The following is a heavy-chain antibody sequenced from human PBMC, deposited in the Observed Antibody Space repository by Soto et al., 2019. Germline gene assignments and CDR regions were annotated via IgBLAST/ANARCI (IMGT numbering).Heavy chain of an antibody. V-gene: IGHV1-18*01. Sequence: QVQLVQSGAEVKKPGASVKVSCKTSGYTFTNFGLSWVRQAPGQGLEWMGWISAYNGNTNYAQNFQGRVTMTTDTSTSTAYRELRSLRSDDTAVYYCAGGGTPLDYWGQGTLVTVSS. D-gene: IGHD3-16*01. CDR1: GYTFTNFG. CDR2: ISAYNGNT. J-gene: IGHJ4*02. CDR3: AGGGTPLDY.